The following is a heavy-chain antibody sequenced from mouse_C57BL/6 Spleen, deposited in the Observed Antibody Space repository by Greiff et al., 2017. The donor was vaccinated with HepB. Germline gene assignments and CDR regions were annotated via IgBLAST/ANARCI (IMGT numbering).Heavy chain of an antibody. D-gene: IGHD1-1*01. Sequence: EVKLEESGGGLVQPGGSMKLSCAASGFTFSDAWMDWVRQSPEKGLEWVAEIRNKANNHATYYAESVKGRFTISRDDSKSSVYLQMNSLRAEDTGIYYCTTITTVVAHYYAMDYWGQGTSVTVSS. CDR1: GFTFSDAW. V-gene: IGHV6-6*01. CDR2: IRNKANNHAT. CDR3: TTITTVVAHYYAMDY. J-gene: IGHJ4*01.